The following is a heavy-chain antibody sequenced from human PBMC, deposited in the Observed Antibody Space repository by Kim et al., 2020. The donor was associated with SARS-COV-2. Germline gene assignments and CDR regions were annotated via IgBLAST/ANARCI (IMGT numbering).Heavy chain of an antibody. J-gene: IGHJ6*01. Sequence: GSLRLSCAASGFTFSSYAMHWVRQAPGKGLEWVAVISYDGSNKYYADSVKGRFTISRDNSKNTLYLQMNSLRAEDTAVYYCARPVDTAMVRIEYYYYGM. CDR2: ISYDGSNK. V-gene: IGHV3-30*04. CDR3: ARPVDTAMVRIEYYYYGM. CDR1: GFTFSSYA. D-gene: IGHD5-18*01.